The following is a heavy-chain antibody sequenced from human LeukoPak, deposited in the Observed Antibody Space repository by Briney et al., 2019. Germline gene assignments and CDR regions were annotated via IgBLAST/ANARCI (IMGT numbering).Heavy chain of an antibody. CDR1: GFTLSRDS. J-gene: IGHJ4*02. V-gene: IGHV3-21*01. D-gene: IGHD1/OR15-1a*01. CDR2: ISSTGSDI. Sequence: GGSLRLSSAPSGFTLSRDSMNGVRDTPGGGLEWGSSISSTGSDISYADSVKGRSTIPRANPKNSLYLQIHSLTSEATTVFYLSNEGTASKPSDLDHWGQGILVTVSS. CDR3: SNEGTASKPSDLDH.